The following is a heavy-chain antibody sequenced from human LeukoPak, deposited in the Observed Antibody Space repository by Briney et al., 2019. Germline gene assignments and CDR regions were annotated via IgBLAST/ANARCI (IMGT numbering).Heavy chain of an antibody. D-gene: IGHD3-16*01. CDR2: IRVKAHNYAT. V-gene: IGHV3-73*01. J-gene: IGHJ4*02. Sequence: PGGSLRLSCVTSGFTFSGSAMHWVRQASGKGLEWIGRIRVKAHNYATVYAASMKGRFTISRDDSKNTACLQMTSLKPEDTAVYYCAALRPFDYWGQGTLVTVSS. CDR1: GFTFSGSA. CDR3: AALRPFDY.